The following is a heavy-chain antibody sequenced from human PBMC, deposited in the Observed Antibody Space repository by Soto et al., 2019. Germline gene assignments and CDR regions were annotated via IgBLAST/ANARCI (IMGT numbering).Heavy chain of an antibody. Sequence: QLQLQESGPGLVKPSETRSLTCNVSGVSITDTIYYWGWIRQPPGKGLKWIGNIYFNGNTFYNPCLRCGLTVAVDTSKNKISLGLTCVTAADTAGYYCARQGSYWGQGTLAAVSS. CDR3: ARQGSY. CDR1: GVSITDTIYY. J-gene: IGHJ4*02. V-gene: IGHV4-39*01. CDR2: IYFNGNT.